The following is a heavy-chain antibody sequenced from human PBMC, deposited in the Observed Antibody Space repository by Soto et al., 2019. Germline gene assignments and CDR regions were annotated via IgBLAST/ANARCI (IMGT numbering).Heavy chain of an antibody. CDR3: ARWWGRDGYDIVGFDY. D-gene: IGHD5-12*01. Sequence: GASVKVSCKASGYTFTSYDINWVRQATGQGLEWMGWMNPNSGNTGYAQKFQGRVTMTRNTSISTAYMELSSLRSEDTAVYYCARWWGRDGYDIVGFDYWGQGTLVTVSS. CDR2: MNPNSGNT. V-gene: IGHV1-8*01. CDR1: GYTFTSYD. J-gene: IGHJ4*02.